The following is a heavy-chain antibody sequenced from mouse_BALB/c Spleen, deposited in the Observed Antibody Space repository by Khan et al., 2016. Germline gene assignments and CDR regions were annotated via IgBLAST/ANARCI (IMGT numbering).Heavy chain of an antibody. CDR2: INPSNGGT. CDR1: GYIFTTYY. D-gene: IGHD2-3*01. V-gene: IGHV1S81*02. Sequence: QVQLQQPGAELVKPGASVILSCKASGYIFTTYYIYWVKQRPGQGLEWIGGINPSNGGTNFNETFKSKATLTVDKSSTTAYMQLSSLTSEDSAIYDCARSADGHYPFAYWGQGTLVTVSA. J-gene: IGHJ3*01. CDR3: ARSADGHYPFAY.